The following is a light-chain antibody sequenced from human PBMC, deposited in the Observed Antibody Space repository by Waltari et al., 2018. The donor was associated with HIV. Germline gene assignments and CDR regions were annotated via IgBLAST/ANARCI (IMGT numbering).Light chain of an antibody. CDR1: RGSIASNY. Sequence: NFMLTQPHPVSESPGKTGTISCTRSRGSIASNYVQWYQQRPGSAPTTVIYEDKQRSSGVPDRFSGSIATSSNSASLTISGLKIEDEADYYCQSYDSSNWVFGGGTKLTVL. J-gene: IGLJ3*02. CDR3: QSYDSSNWV. CDR2: EDK. V-gene: IGLV6-57*04.